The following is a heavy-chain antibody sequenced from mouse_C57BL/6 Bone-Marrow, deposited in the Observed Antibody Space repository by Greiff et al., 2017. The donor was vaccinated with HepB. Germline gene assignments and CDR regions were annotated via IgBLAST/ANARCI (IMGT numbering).Heavy chain of an antibody. CDR3: AGTPGVALDY. CDR2: IYPGDGDT. Sequence: VQLQESGPELVKPGASVKISCKASGYAFSSSWMNWVKQRPGKGLEWIGRIYPGDGDTKYNGKFKGKATLTADESSSTAYKQLSSLTSEESAVYFCAGTPGVALDYWGQGTTLTVSS. D-gene: IGHD1-1*01. J-gene: IGHJ2*01. V-gene: IGHV1-82*01. CDR1: GYAFSSSW.